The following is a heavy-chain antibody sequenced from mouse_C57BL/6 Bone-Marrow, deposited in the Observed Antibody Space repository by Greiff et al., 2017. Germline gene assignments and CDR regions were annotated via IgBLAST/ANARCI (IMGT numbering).Heavy chain of an antibody. V-gene: IGHV1-5*01. CDR1: GYTFTSYW. CDR2: IYPGNSDT. CDR3: TTIYYYGSSLAWFAY. Sequence: VQLQQSGTVLARPGASVKMSCKTSGYTFTSYWMHWVKQRPGQGLEWIGAIYPGNSDTSYNQKFKGKAKLTAVTSASTAYMELSSLTNEDSAVYYCTTIYYYGSSLAWFAYWGQGTLVTVSA. J-gene: IGHJ3*01. D-gene: IGHD1-1*01.